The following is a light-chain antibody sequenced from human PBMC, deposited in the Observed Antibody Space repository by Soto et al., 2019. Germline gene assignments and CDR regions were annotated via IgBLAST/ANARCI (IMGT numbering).Light chain of an antibody. J-gene: IGKJ1*01. CDR2: AAS. CDR1: QSITSY. V-gene: IGKV1-39*01. CDR3: QQSYSIPHT. Sequence: DIQMTQSPSSLSASVGDRVAITCRASQSITSYLNWYQQKPGKAPKLLIYAASSLQGGVPSRFSGSGSGTDFTHTISSLQPEDYATYFCQQSYSIPHTFGRGTKVEI.